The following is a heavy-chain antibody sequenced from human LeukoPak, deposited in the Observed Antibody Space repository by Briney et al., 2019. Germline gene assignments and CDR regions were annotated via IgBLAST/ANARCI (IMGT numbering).Heavy chain of an antibody. CDR1: GFTVSRNY. Sequence: QPGGSLRLPCAASGFTVSRNYMSWVRQAPGKGLEWVSVSYSGGDTYYPDSVKGRFTVSRDNPKNTVYLQMNSLRAEDTAVYFCARSPVLDRNDWSFADWGQGTLVTVSS. D-gene: IGHD1-1*01. J-gene: IGHJ4*02. CDR2: SYSGGDT. V-gene: IGHV3-53*01. CDR3: ARSPVLDRNDWSFAD.